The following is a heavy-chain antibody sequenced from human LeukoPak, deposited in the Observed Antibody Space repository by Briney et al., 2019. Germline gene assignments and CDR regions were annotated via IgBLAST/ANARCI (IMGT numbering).Heavy chain of an antibody. J-gene: IGHJ5*02. CDR2: MNPNIGNT. V-gene: IGHV1-8*01. D-gene: IGHD6-6*01. Sequence: ASVKVSCKASGYTFTSYDINWVRQATGPRLEWMGWMNPNIGNTGYAQKFQGRVTMTRNTSISTAYMELSSLRSEDTAVYYCARERGQYSSSSGWFDPWGQGTLVTVSS. CDR1: GYTFTSYD. CDR3: ARERGQYSSSSGWFDP.